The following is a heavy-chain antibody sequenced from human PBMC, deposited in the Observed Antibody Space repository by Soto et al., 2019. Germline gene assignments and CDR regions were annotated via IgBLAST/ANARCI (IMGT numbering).Heavy chain of an antibody. CDR1: GFTFSTYW. D-gene: IGHD6-13*01. CDR3: ARGSTKGYGTSWCDY. V-gene: IGHV3-7*01. CDR2: IKSDGSDK. Sequence: EVQLVESGGGLVQPGGSLRLSCAASGFTFSTYWMNWVRQVPGKGLEWVASIKSDGSDKYYVGSVTGRFTISRDNAENSLLWQMNSLRAEDTAVYYCARGSTKGYGTSWCDYWGQGALVTVSS. J-gene: IGHJ4*02.